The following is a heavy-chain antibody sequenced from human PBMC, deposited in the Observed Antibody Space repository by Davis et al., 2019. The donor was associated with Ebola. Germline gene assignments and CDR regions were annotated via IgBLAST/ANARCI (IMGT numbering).Heavy chain of an antibody. CDR2: ISWNSGSI. CDR1: GFTFGDYA. CDR3: AKAAAAGTGVFDY. D-gene: IGHD6-13*01. V-gene: IGHV3-9*01. Sequence: GGSLRLSCTASGFTFGDYAISWVRQAPGKGLEWVSGISWNSGSIGYADSVKGRFTISRDNAKNSLYLQMNSLRAEDTALYYCAKAAAAGTGVFDYWGQGTLVTVSS. J-gene: IGHJ4*02.